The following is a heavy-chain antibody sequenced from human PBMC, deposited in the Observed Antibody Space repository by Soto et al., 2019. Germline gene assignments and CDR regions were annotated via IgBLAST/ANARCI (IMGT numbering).Heavy chain of an antibody. CDR2: ISGSGGST. V-gene: IGHV3-23*01. D-gene: IGHD3-3*01. J-gene: IGHJ6*02. CDR3: AKDREEQGNDFWSGYYTTYYYYYGMDV. CDR1: GFIVSSNY. Sequence: GGSLRLSCVASGFIVSSNYMNWVRQAPGKGLEWVSAISGSGGSTYYADSVKGRFTISRDNSKNTLYLQMNSLRAEDTAVYYCAKDREEQGNDFWSGYYTTYYYYYGMDVWGQGTTVTVSS.